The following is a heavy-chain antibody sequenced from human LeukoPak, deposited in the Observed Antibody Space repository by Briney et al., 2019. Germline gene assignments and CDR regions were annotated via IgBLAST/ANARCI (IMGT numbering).Heavy chain of an antibody. CDR1: GFTFSNFW. Sequence: PGGSLRLSCAASGFTFSNFWMHWVCEVPGKGLVWVSGINHDGTGTYYADSVKGRFTISRDNARNSLYLHMNSLRADDTAVYYCARGKRRFDSWGQGTLVTVSS. J-gene: IGHJ4*02. CDR3: ARGKRRFDS. V-gene: IGHV3-74*01. CDR2: INHDGTGT.